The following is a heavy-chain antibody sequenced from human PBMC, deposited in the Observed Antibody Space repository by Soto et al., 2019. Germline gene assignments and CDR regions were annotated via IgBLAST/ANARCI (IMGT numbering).Heavy chain of an antibody. V-gene: IGHV5-51*01. J-gene: IGHJ4*02. CDR1: GYSFTSYC. Sequence: GESLKISCNGSGYSFTSYCIGWVLQMPGKGLEWMGIIYPGDSDTRYSPSFQGQVTISADKSISTAYLQWSSLKASDTAMYYCARRRDCSGGSCSGYYFDYWGQGTLVTVSS. CDR3: ARRRDCSGGSCSGYYFDY. D-gene: IGHD2-15*01. CDR2: IYPGDSDT.